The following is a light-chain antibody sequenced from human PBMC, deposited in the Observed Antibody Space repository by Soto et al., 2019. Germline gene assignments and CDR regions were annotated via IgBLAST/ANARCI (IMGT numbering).Light chain of an antibody. CDR1: QSLSGN. Sequence: EIVMPQSPATLSVSPGERATLSCRASQSLSGNLAWYQQKPGQAPRLLIYRASTRSTGVPARFSASGSGTEFTLTISSLQSEDSAVYYCHQYSNWPPWTFGPGTNVEIK. V-gene: IGKV3-15*01. J-gene: IGKJ1*01. CDR2: RAS. CDR3: HQYSNWPPWT.